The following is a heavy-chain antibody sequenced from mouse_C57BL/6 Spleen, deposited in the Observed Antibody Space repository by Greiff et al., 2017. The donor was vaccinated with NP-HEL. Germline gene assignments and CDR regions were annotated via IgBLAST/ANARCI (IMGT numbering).Heavy chain of an antibody. V-gene: IGHV3-6*01. J-gene: IGHJ2*01. CDR2: ISYDGSN. Sequence: EVKLMESGPGLVKPSQSLSLTCSVTGYSITSGYYWNWIRQFPGNKLEWMGYISYDGSNNYNPSLKNRISITRDTSKNQFFLKLNSVTTEDTATYYCAAIYYGNYYYFDYWGQGTTLTVSS. CDR1: GYSITSGYY. D-gene: IGHD2-1*01. CDR3: AAIYYGNYYYFDY.